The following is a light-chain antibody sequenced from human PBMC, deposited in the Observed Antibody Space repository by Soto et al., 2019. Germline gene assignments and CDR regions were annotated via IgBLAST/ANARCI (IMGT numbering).Light chain of an antibody. V-gene: IGKV3D-20*02. J-gene: IGKJ1*01. Sequence: EIVLWRSPEPPCLSHGERDTLSCRASQSVRNNYLAWYQQRPGQAPRLLIYAASSRATGIPDRFSGSGSGTDFTLTISSLEPEDFAVYYCQQRVSWPWTFGQGTKVDIK. CDR2: AAS. CDR1: QSVRNNY. CDR3: QQRVSWPWT.